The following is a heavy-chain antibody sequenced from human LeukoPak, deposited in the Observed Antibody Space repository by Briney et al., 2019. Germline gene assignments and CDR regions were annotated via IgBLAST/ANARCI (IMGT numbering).Heavy chain of an antibody. V-gene: IGHV1-2*02. Sequence: ASVKVSCKASGYTFSGFYMYWVRQAPGQGLEWMGWIKPDSGATGYSQKFRGRVTMTRDTSISTLYMELSSLTSDDTAVYYCTRDGDWVRQDFDLWGQGTLVTVSS. J-gene: IGHJ4*02. CDR3: TRDGDWVRQDFDL. CDR1: GYTFSGFY. D-gene: IGHD2-21*02. CDR2: IKPDSGAT.